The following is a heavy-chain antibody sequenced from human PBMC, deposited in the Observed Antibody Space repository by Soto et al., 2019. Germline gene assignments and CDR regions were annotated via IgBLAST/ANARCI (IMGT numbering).Heavy chain of an antibody. CDR2: IYTTGST. J-gene: IGHJ4*02. Sequence: PSETLSLTCTVSGDSISDYYWSWIRQPAGKGLEWIGRIYTTGSTDYNPSLKSRVTISIDTSKNQFSLKLSSLTAADTAMYYCASLQVPGNFDYWGQGTLVTVSS. CDR3: ASLQVPGNFDY. CDR1: GDSISDYY. V-gene: IGHV4-4*07. D-gene: IGHD6-13*01.